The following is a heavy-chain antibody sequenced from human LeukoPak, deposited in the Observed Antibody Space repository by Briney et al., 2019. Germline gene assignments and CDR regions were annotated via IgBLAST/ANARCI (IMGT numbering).Heavy chain of an antibody. CDR3: ARGRWDVVVPAARIEYFQH. CDR2: IITIFGTA. J-gene: IGHJ1*01. V-gene: IGHV1-69*13. Sequence: SVKVSCKASGGTFSSYAISWVRQAPGQGLEWMGGIITIFGTANYAQKFQGRVTITADESTSTAYMELSSLRSEDTAVYYCARGRWDVVVPAARIEYFQHWGQGTLVTVSS. D-gene: IGHD2-2*01. CDR1: GGTFSSYA.